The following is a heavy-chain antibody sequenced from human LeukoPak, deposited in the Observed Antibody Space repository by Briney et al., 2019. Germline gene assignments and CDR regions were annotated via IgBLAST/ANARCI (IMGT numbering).Heavy chain of an antibody. J-gene: IGHJ4*02. CDR2: IYYSGTT. D-gene: IGHD2-15*01. V-gene: IGHV4-59*01. Sequence: SETLSLTCSVSGGSISPYYWSWIRQPPGKGLEWIGYIYYSGTTNYNPSLQSRVTISVATSKNQFSLKLSSVTAADTALYYCARDRASAGGFDYWGQGTLVTVSS. CDR3: ARDRASAGGFDY. CDR1: GGSISPYY.